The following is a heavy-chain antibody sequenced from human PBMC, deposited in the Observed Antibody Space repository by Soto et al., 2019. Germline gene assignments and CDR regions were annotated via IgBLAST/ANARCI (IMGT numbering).Heavy chain of an antibody. V-gene: IGHV1-18*01. J-gene: IGHJ4*02. D-gene: IGHD3-22*01. Sequence: ASVKVSCKASGYSFLSYGISWVRQAPGQGLEWMGWISAYKGNTKYAQKLQGRVTVTTDTSTSTAYMELRSLRSDDTAVYYCARGYDSSGYYYAPLDYWGQGTLVTVSS. CDR3: ARGYDSSGYYYAPLDY. CDR2: ISAYKGNT. CDR1: GYSFLSYG.